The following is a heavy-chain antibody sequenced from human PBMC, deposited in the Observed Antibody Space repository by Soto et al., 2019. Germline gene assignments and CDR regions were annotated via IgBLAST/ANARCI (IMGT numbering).Heavy chain of an antibody. V-gene: IGHV5-10-1*01. J-gene: IGHJ6*02. D-gene: IGHD3-3*01. CDR3: ARLGYDFWSGYYTPNYYYYGMDV. CDR2: IDPSDSYT. CDR1: GYSFTSYW. Sequence: GESLKISCKGSGYSFTSYWISWVRQMPGKGPEWMGRIDPSDSYTNYSPSFQGHVTISADKSISTAYLQWSSLKASDTAMYYCARLGYDFWSGYYTPNYYYYGMDVWGQGTTVTVSS.